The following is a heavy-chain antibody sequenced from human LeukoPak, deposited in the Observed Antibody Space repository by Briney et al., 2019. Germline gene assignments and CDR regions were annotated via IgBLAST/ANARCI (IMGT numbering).Heavy chain of an antibody. CDR1: GGSISSYY. CDR2: IYYSGST. D-gene: IGHD6-13*01. V-gene: IGHV4-59*01. Sequence: SETLSLTCTVSGGSISSYYWSWIRQPPGKGLEWIGYIYYSGSTNYNPSLKSRVTISVDTSKNQFSLKLSSVTAADTAVYYCARGGSIAAAGWFDPWGQETLVTVSS. CDR3: ARGGSIAAAGWFDP. J-gene: IGHJ5*02.